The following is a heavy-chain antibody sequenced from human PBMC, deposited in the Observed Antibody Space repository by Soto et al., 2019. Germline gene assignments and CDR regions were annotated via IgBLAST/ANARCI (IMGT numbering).Heavy chain of an antibody. CDR1: GFTFSSYA. D-gene: IGHD1-7*01. CDR3: AKDPGTGTGYNWFDP. V-gene: IGHV3-23*01. CDR2: ISGSGGST. Sequence: GGSLRLSCAASGFTFSSYAMSWVRQAPGKGLEWVSAISGSGGSTYYADSVRGRFTISRDNSKNTLYLQMNSLRAEDTAVYYCAKDPGTGTGYNWFDPWGQGTLVTVSS. J-gene: IGHJ5*02.